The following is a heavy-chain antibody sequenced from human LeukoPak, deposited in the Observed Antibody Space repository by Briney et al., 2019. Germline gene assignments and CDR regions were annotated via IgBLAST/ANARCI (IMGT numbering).Heavy chain of an antibody. CDR3: ARDYVAVAGTSDY. CDR2: ISGSSSYI. Sequence: GGSLRLSCAASGFTFSSYSMNWVRQAPGKGLEWVSSISGSSSYIYYADSVKGRFTISRDNAKNSLYLQMNSLRAEDTAVYYCARDYVAVAGTSDYWGQGTLVTVSS. V-gene: IGHV3-21*01. CDR1: GFTFSSYS. D-gene: IGHD6-19*01. J-gene: IGHJ4*02.